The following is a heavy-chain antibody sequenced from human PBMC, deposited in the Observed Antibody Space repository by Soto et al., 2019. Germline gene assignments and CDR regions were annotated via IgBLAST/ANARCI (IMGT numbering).Heavy chain of an antibody. D-gene: IGHD5-18*01. J-gene: IGHJ5*02. Sequence: GGSLRLSCAASGFTFSDYYMSWIRQAPGKGLEWVSYISSSGSTIYYADSVKGRFTISRDNAKNSLYLQMNSLRAEDTAVYYCARAYVDTATVRWSFGFDPWGQGTLVTVSS. V-gene: IGHV3-11*01. CDR2: ISSSGSTI. CDR3: ARAYVDTATVRWSFGFDP. CDR1: GFTFSDYY.